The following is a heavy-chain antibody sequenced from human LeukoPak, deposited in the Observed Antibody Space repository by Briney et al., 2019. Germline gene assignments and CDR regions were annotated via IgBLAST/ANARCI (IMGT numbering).Heavy chain of an antibody. CDR2: IYYSGSS. CDR1: GGSISSYY. D-gene: IGHD3-16*02. Sequence: PSETLSLTCAVSGGSISSYYWSWIRQPPGKELEWIGYIYYSGSSNYNPSLKSRVTISLDTSKNQFSLKLTSVTAADTAVYYCARHVIMITFGGVIVPEMGYFDYWGQGTLVTVSS. J-gene: IGHJ4*02. CDR3: ARHVIMITFGGVIVPEMGYFDY. V-gene: IGHV4-59*01.